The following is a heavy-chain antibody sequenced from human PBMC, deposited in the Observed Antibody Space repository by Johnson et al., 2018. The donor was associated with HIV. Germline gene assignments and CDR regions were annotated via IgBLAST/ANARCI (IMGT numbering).Heavy chain of an antibody. V-gene: IGHV3-13*01. Sequence: VQLVESGGGLVQPGGSLRLSCAASGFTFSSYDMHWVRQATGKGLEWVSAIGTAGDTYYPGSVKGRFTISRENAKNTLYLQMNSLRAEDTAVYYCARDLVVAATFDIWGQGTMVTVSS. D-gene: IGHD2-15*01. CDR1: GFTFSSYD. J-gene: IGHJ3*02. CDR2: IGTAGDT. CDR3: ARDLVVAATFDI.